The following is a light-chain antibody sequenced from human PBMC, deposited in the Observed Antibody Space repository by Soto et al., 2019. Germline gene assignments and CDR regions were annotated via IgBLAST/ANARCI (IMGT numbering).Light chain of an antibody. V-gene: IGKV1-5*03. CDR1: QSISSW. J-gene: IGKJ4*01. Sequence: DIQMTQSPSTLSASVGDRVTITCRASQSISSWLAWYHQKPGKAPKLLIYKASSLESGVPSRFSGSASGTAFTLIISSLQPEDFATYYCQQSYNTPLTSGGGTKVDI. CDR2: KAS. CDR3: QQSYNTPLT.